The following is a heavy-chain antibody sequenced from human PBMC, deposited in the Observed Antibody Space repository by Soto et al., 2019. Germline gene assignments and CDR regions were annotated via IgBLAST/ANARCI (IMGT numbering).Heavy chain of an antibody. CDR2: ISSSGSTI. J-gene: IGHJ6*02. Sequence: PGGSLRLSCAASGFTFSSYEMNWVRQAPGKGLEWVSYISSSGSTIYYADSVKGRFTISRDNAKNSLYLQMNSLRAEDTAVYYCARVVDGGSPYYYYYGMDVWGQGTTVTVSS. D-gene: IGHD4-17*01. CDR1: GFTFSSYE. CDR3: ARVVDGGSPYYYYYGMDV. V-gene: IGHV3-48*03.